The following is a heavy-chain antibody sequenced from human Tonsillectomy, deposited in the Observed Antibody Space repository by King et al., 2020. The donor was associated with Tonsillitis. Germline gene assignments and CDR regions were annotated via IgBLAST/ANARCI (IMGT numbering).Heavy chain of an antibody. CDR2: IIPILGMT. D-gene: IGHD3-9*01. CDR3: ARGQDYDILTGYRYYYFGMDV. CDR1: GGTFSSYA. J-gene: IGHJ6*02. V-gene: IGHV1-69*04. Sequence: QLVQSGAEVKKPGSSVKVSCKASGGTFSSYAISWVRQAPGQGLEWMGRIIPILGMTNYAQKFQGRVTITADKSTSTAYMELSSLRSEDTAVHYCARGQDYDILTGYRYYYFGMDVWGQGTTVTVSS.